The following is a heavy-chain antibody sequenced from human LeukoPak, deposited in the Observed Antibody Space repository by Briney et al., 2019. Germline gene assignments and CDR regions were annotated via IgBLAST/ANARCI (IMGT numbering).Heavy chain of an antibody. CDR1: GGSISSSSYY. V-gene: IGHV4-39*01. Sequence: NPSETLSLTCTVSGGSISSSSYYWGWIRQPPGKGLEWIGSIYYSGSTYYNPSLKSRVTISVDTSKNQFSLKLSPVTAADTAVYYCAKHSLCLTYYDFWSGYYSPCYMDVWGKGTTVTVPS. D-gene: IGHD3-3*01. CDR3: AKHSLCLTYYDFWSGYYSPCYMDV. CDR2: IYYSGST. J-gene: IGHJ6*03.